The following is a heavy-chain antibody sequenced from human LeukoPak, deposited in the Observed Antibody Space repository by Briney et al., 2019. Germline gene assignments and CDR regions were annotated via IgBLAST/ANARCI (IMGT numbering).Heavy chain of an antibody. J-gene: IGHJ4*02. CDR2: INPSGGST. V-gene: IGHV1-46*01. CDR1: GYTFTSYY. D-gene: IGHD3-3*01. CDR3: ARTGGVATPFDY. Sequence: ASVKVSCKASGYTFTSYYMHWVRQAPGQGLEWMGIINPSGGSTSYAHKFQGRVTMTRDTSTSTVYMELSSLRSEDTAVYYCARTGGVATPFDYWGQGTLVTVSS.